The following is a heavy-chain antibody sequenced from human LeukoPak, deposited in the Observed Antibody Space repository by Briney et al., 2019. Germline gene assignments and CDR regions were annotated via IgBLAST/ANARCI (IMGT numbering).Heavy chain of an antibody. CDR2: ISWNSGSI. CDR1: GFTFDDYA. Sequence: SLRLSCAASGFTFDDYAMHWVRQAPGKGLEWVSGISWNSGSIGYADSVKGRFTISRDNAKNSLYLQMNSLRAEDTALYYCARGGRALVPFDYWGQGTLVTVSS. V-gene: IGHV3-9*01. J-gene: IGHJ4*02. D-gene: IGHD6-13*01. CDR3: ARGGRALVPFDY.